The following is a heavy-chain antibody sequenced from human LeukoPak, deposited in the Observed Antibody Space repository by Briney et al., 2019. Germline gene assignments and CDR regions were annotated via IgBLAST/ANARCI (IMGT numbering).Heavy chain of an antibody. CDR1: GGSFSGYY. CDR3: ASTRPSGHSYGQIYVDY. V-gene: IGHV4-34*01. J-gene: IGHJ4*02. D-gene: IGHD5-18*01. CDR2: INHSGST. Sequence: SETLSLTCAVYGGSFSGYYWSWIRQPPGKGLEWIGEINHSGSTNYNPSLKSRVTISVDTSKNQFSLKLSSVTAADTAVYYCASTRPSGHSYGQIYVDYWGQGTLVTVSS.